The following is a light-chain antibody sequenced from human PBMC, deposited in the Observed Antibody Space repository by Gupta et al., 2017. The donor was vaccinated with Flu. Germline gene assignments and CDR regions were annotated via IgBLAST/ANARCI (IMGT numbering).Light chain of an antibody. Sequence: PFFLSASVGDIVTITCRASQDISGYLAWYQQKSVEAPKPLIYGASTLQSGVPSRFSRSGSGTEFTLTMSSLHPEDFATYYCLRLKSYRLTF. CDR1: QDISGY. CDR2: GAS. J-gene: IGKJ5*01. CDR3: LRLKSYRLT. V-gene: IGKV1-9*01.